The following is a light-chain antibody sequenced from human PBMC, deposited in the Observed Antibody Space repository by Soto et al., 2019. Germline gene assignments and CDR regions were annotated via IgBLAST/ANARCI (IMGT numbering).Light chain of an antibody. CDR1: SSNIGSGYD. V-gene: IGLV1-40*01. J-gene: IGLJ1*01. CDR3: QSYDSSLSGFYV. CDR2: DNN. Sequence: SALTQPASVSGVPGQMVTISCNGSSSNIGSGYDVHWYQQLPGTAPKLLIYDNNNRPSGVPDRFSGSKSATSASLAITGLQAEDEADYYCQSYDSSLSGFYVFGTGTKVTVL.